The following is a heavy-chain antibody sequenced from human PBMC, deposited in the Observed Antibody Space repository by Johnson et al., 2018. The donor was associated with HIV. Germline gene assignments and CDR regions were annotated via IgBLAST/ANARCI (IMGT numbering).Heavy chain of an antibody. Sequence: VQLVESGGGVVQPGRSLRLSCAASGFTFSSYAMHWVRQAPGTGLEWVGRIKSKTDGGTTDYAAPVKGRFTISRDNSKNTLYRQMNSLRAEDTAVYYCASCIAVAGTLLDALDIWAKGHWSPSLQ. CDR3: ASCIAVAGTLLDALDI. CDR2: IKSKTDGGTT. CDR1: GFTFSSYA. J-gene: IGHJ3*02. V-gene: IGHV3-15*01. D-gene: IGHD6-19*01.